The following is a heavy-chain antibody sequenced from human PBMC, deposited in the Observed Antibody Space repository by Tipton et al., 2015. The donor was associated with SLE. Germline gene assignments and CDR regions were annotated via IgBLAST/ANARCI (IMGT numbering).Heavy chain of an antibody. D-gene: IGHD2-8*01. CDR3: ARESFTNDFYYYMDV. V-gene: IGHV4-39*07. CDR1: GGSISSSSYY. Sequence: TLSLTCTVSGGSISSSSYYWGWIRQPPGKGLEWIGRTGSTYYNPSLKSRLTISLDTSKSQFSLQLTSVTAADTAIYYCARESFTNDFYYYMDVWGKGTTVTVSS. J-gene: IGHJ6*03. CDR2: TGST.